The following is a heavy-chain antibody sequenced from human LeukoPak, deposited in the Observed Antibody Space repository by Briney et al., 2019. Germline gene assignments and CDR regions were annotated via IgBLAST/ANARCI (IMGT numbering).Heavy chain of an antibody. J-gene: IGHJ4*02. CDR2: IYYSGST. Sequence: SETLSLTCTVSGGSISSSSYYWGWIRQPPGKGLEWIGSIYYSGSTYYNPSLKSRVTISVDTSKNQFSLKLSSVTAADTAVYYCARVMTTVKTIDYWGQGTLDTVSS. V-gene: IGHV4-39*07. D-gene: IGHD4-17*01. CDR1: GGSISSSSYY. CDR3: ARVMTTVKTIDY.